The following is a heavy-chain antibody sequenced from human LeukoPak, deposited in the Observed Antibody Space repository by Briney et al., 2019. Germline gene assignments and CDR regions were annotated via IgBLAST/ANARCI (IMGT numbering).Heavy chain of an antibody. J-gene: IGHJ4*02. Sequence: GGSLRLSCAASGFTFSSYSMNWVRQAPGKGLEWVSSISSSSSYIYYADPVKGRFTISRDNAKNSLYLQMNSLRAEDTAVYYCARPHYDSSGYYYTLDYWGQGTLVTVSS. D-gene: IGHD3-22*01. CDR1: GFTFSSYS. CDR2: ISSSSSYI. V-gene: IGHV3-21*01. CDR3: ARPHYDSSGYYYTLDY.